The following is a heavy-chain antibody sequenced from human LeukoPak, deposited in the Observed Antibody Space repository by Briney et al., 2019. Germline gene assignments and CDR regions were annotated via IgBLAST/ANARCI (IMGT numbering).Heavy chain of an antibody. J-gene: IGHJ4*02. CDR3: AKTGATRPEY. D-gene: IGHD1-26*01. V-gene: IGHV3-23*01. Sequence: GGSLRLSCAASGFTFSSYAMSWVRQAPGKGLEWVSGISGSGVNTYYADSVKGRFTISRDNSKNTLYLQMNSLRAEDTAVYYCAKTGATRPEYWGQGTLVTVSS. CDR2: ISGSGVNT. CDR1: GFTFSSYA.